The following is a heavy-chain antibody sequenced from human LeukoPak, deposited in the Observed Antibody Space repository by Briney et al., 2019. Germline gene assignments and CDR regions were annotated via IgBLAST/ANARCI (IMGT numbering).Heavy chain of an antibody. D-gene: IGHD3-22*01. CDR1: GFTFSKNG. CDR3: AKEIYYDSSAFFDY. J-gene: IGHJ4*02. CDR2: ISHDGNNK. V-gene: IGHV3-30*18. Sequence: GRSLRLSCAASGFTFSKNGMHWVRQAPGKGLEWVAVISHDGNNKYYGDSVKGRFTVSRDNSKNTLFLQMNSLRAEDTAVYFCAKEIYYDSSAFFDYWGQGTLVTVSS.